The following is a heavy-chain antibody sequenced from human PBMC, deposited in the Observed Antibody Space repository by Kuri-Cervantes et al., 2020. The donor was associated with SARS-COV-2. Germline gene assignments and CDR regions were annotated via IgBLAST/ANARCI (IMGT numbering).Heavy chain of an antibody. D-gene: IGHD6-19*01. CDR3: ARSSGWYDY. J-gene: IGHJ4*02. Sequence: GESLKISCAASGFTFSSYWMHWVRQAPGKGLVWVSRINSDGSSTSYADSVKGRFTISRDNAENTLYLQMNSLRAEDTAVYYCARSSGWYDYWGQGTLVTVSS. V-gene: IGHV3-74*01. CDR2: INSDGSST. CDR1: GFTFSSYW.